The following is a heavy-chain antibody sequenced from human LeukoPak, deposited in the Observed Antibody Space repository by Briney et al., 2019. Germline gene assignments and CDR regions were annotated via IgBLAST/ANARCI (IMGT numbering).Heavy chain of an antibody. J-gene: IGHJ6*02. Sequence: ASVKVSCKASGYTFTSYAMHWVRQAPGQRLEWMGWINAGNGNTKYSQKFQGRVTITRDTSASTAYMELRSLRSDDTAVYYCARITIFGVIYPVGGMDVWGQGTTVTVSS. V-gene: IGHV1-3*01. CDR1: GYTFTSYA. D-gene: IGHD3-3*01. CDR3: ARITIFGVIYPVGGMDV. CDR2: INAGNGNT.